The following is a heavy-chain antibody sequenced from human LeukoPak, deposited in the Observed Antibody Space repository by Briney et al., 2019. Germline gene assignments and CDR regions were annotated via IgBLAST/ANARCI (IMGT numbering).Heavy chain of an antibody. Sequence: SETLSLTCAVCGGSFSGYYWSWIRQPPGKGLEWIGEINHSGSTNYNPSLKSRVTISVDTSKNQFSLKLSSVTAADTAVYYCARDRLIVGTTRYYGMDVWGQGTTVTVSS. CDR2: INHSGST. CDR1: GGSFSGYY. CDR3: ARDRLIVGTTRYYGMDV. D-gene: IGHD1-26*01. J-gene: IGHJ6*02. V-gene: IGHV4-34*01.